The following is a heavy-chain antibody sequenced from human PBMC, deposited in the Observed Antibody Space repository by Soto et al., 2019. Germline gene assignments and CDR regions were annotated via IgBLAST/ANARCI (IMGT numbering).Heavy chain of an antibody. Sequence: GASLKVSCKASGYTFTRYYMHWVRQAPGQGLEWMGIINPSGGSTSYAQKLQGRVTMTRDTSTSTVYMELSSLRSEDTAVYYCAREEWLDKYYYGMDVWGQGTTVTVSS. J-gene: IGHJ6*02. V-gene: IGHV1-46*01. CDR2: INPSGGST. D-gene: IGHD3-3*01. CDR1: GYTFTRYY. CDR3: AREEWLDKYYYGMDV.